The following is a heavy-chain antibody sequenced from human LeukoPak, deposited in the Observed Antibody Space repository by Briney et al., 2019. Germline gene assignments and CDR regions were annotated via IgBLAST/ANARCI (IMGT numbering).Heavy chain of an antibody. CDR2: SNDSGGT. CDR3: ARDSLGYSSGWYTVGYFQH. V-gene: IGHV4-34*01. D-gene: IGHD6-19*01. Sequence: SETLSLTCAVYGGTFSGYYWSWIRQPPGKRLEWGGESNDSGGTNYNPSLKSRVTISADKSKNQVSLKLTSVTSADTAVYYCARDSLGYSSGWYTVGYFQHWGQGTLVTVSS. J-gene: IGHJ1*01. CDR1: GGTFSGYY.